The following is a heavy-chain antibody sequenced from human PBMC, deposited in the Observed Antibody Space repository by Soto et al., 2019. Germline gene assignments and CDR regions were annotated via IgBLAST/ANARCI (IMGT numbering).Heavy chain of an antibody. J-gene: IGHJ4*02. V-gene: IGHV4-39*01. CDR2: IYYSGIT. D-gene: IGHD5-18*01. CDR1: GGSISSSSYY. Sequence: QLQLQESGPSLVKPSETLSLTCTVSGGSISSSSYYCGWIRHPPGKGLEWIGSIYYSGITYYNPSLKSRIPISVDTSKSQFSLKLSSVTAADTAVYYYARNLYSYGCLDYFAYWGQGTMVTVSS. CDR3: ARNLYSYGCLDYFAY.